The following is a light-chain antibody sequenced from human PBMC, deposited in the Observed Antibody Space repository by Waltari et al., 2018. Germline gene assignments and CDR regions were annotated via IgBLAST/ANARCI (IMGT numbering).Light chain of an antibody. J-gene: IGKJ1*01. CDR1: QGISNA. CDR3: QQRNSYPWT. Sequence: DIQMTQSPSSLSTSVGDKVTMTCRASQGISNALAWYQQKPGKAPKLLIYAASNLQSGVPSRFSGSGSGTDFTLTISSLQPEDFAVYYCQQRNSYPWTFGQGTKVEIK. CDR2: AAS. V-gene: IGKV1-17*01.